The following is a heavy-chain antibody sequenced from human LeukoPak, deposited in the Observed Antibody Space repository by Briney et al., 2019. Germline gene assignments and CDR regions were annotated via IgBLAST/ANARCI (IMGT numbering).Heavy chain of an antibody. CDR3: ARGLLSGIAEAGSDYFDY. J-gene: IGHJ4*02. CDR1: GGSFSGYY. D-gene: IGHD6-19*01. CDR2: INHSGST. V-gene: IGHV4-34*01. Sequence: NTSETLSLTCAVYGGSFSGYYWSWIRQPPGKGLEWIGQINHSGSTNYNPSLKSRVTISVDTTKNQFSLKVSSVTAADTAVYYCARGLLSGIAEAGSDYFDYWGQGTLVTVSS.